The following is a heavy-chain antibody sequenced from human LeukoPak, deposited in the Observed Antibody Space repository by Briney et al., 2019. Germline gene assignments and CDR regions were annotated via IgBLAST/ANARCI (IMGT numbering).Heavy chain of an antibody. Sequence: GGSLRLSCAASGFTFSDYYMSWIRQAPGKGLEWVSYISSSGSTIYYADSVKGRCTISRDNAKNSLYLQMNSLRAEDTAVYYCARLYYDFWSGYHLDYYYYMDVWGKGTTVTVSS. V-gene: IGHV3-11*04. CDR1: GFTFSDYY. J-gene: IGHJ6*03. D-gene: IGHD3-3*01. CDR3: ARLYYDFWSGYHLDYYYYMDV. CDR2: ISSSGSTI.